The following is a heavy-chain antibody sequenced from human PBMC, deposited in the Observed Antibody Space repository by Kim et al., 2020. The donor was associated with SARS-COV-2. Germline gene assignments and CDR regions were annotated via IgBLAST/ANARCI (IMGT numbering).Heavy chain of an antibody. J-gene: IGHJ4*02. D-gene: IGHD2-2*01. Sequence: QGRVTITADESTSTAYMELSSLRSEDTAVYYCARGHMGYCSSTSCYLFDYWGQGTLVTVSS. CDR3: ARGHMGYCSSTSCYLFDY. V-gene: IGHV1-69*01.